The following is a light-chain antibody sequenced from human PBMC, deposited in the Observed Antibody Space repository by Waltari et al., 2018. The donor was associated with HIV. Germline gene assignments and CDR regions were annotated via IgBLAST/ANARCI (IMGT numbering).Light chain of an antibody. CDR2: EVS. V-gene: IGKV2D-29*01. CDR1: ERLLHSDGKTY. Sequence: IVMTQTPLSLYVTPGQPAYISCKSSERLLHSDGKTYLFWYLQKAGQPPQLLIFEVSTRFSGVPDRFSGSGSGTDFTLRISRVEAGDVGIYYCMQSMKLPLTFGQGTRLDIK. CDR3: MQSMKLPLT. J-gene: IGKJ5*01.